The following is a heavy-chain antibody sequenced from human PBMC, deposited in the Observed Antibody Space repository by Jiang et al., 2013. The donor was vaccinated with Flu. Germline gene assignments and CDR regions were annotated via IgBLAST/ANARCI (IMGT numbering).Heavy chain of an antibody. V-gene: IGHV3-21*01. CDR3: LTTKGMTTVTTGY. Sequence: RLSCAASGFTFSSYSMNWVRQAPGKGLEWVSSISSSSSYIYYADSVKGRFTISRDNAKNSLYLQMNSLRAEDTAVYYCLTTKGMTTVTTGYWGQGTLVTVSS. CDR2: ISSSSSYI. J-gene: IGHJ4*02. CDR1: GFTFSSYS. D-gene: IGHD4-17*01.